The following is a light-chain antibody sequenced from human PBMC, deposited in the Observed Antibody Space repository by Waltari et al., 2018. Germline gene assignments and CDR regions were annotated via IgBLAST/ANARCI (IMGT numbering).Light chain of an antibody. CDR3: QAGGHGTWV. CDR1: SGHTSNV. Sequence: QLVLTQSPSASASLGASVKLTCTLSSGHTSNVIAWLQQQPGKGPRFLMKVTSDGGHSKGDEIPVRSSCSSSGAERYLRISSLQSEDDADYYCQAGGHGTWVFGGGTKVTVL. V-gene: IGLV4-69*01. J-gene: IGLJ3*02. CDR2: VTSDGGH.